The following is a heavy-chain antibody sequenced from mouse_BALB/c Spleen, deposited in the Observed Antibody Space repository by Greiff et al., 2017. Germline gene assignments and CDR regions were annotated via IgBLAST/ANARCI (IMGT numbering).Heavy chain of an antibody. CDR2: INPSNGRT. CDR3: ARGIVDPYWYFDV. D-gene: IGHD1-1*01. CDR1: GYTFTSYW. J-gene: IGHJ1*01. V-gene: IGHV1S81*02. Sequence: QVQLKQSGAELVKPGASVKLSCKASGYTFTSYWMHWVKQRPGQGLEWIGEINPSNGRTNYNEKFKSKATLTVDKSSSTAYMQLSSLTSEDSAVYYCARGIVDPYWYFDVWGAGTTVTVSS.